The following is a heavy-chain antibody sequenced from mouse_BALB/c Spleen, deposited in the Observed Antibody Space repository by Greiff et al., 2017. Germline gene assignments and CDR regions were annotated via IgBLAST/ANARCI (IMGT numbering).Heavy chain of an antibody. V-gene: IGHV1-7*01. J-gene: IGHJ3*01. CDR1: GYTFTSYW. D-gene: IGHD4-1*02. Sequence: VQLQQSGAELAKPGASVKLSCKASGYTFTSYWMHWVKQRPGQGLEWIGYINPSTGYTEYNQKFKDKATLTADKSSSTAYMQLSSLTSEDSAVYYCASNWDWFAYWGQGTLVTVSA. CDR3: ASNWDWFAY. CDR2: INPSTGYT.